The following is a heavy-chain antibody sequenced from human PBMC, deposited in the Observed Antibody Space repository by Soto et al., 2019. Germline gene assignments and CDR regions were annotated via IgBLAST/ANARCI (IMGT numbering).Heavy chain of an antibody. CDR1: GYTFTSYG. D-gene: IGHD3-3*01. Sequence: ASVKVSCKASGYTFTSYGISWVRQAPGQGLEWMGWISAYNGNTNYAQKLQGRVTMTTDTSTSTAYMELRSLRSDDTAVYYCASVAIFGVVIAAFDIWGQGTMVTVSS. CDR2: ISAYNGNT. V-gene: IGHV1-18*01. CDR3: ASVAIFGVVIAAFDI. J-gene: IGHJ3*02.